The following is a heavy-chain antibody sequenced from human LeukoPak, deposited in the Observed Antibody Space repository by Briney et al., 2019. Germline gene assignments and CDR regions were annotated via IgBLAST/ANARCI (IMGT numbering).Heavy chain of an antibody. D-gene: IGHD4-17*01. CDR1: GFTFSSYS. CDR2: ISSSSSSYI. J-gene: IGHJ5*02. Sequence: PGGSLRLSCAASGFTFSSYSMNWVRQAPGKGLEWVSSISSSSSSYIYYADSVKGRFTISRDNAKNSLYLQMNSLRAEDTAVYYCARSGVKTMVTSEFDPWGQGTLVTVSS. CDR3: ARSGVKTMVTSEFDP. V-gene: IGHV3-21*01.